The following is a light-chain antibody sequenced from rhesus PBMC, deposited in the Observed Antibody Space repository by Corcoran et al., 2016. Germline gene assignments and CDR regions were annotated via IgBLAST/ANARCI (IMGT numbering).Light chain of an antibody. Sequence: DIHMTQSPSSLSASVGDKVTITCRASQGISNALAWYQQKPWKAPKLLIYAASNLQSGVPSRVSGCGSGTDFTLTISSLQPEDFAVYYCQQRNSDPLTFGGGTKVEIE. CDR2: AAS. V-gene: IGKV1-33*01. CDR3: QQRNSDPLT. J-gene: IGKJ4*01. CDR1: QGISNA.